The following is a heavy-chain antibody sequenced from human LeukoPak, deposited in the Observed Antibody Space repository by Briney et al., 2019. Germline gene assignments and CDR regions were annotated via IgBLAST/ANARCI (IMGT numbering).Heavy chain of an antibody. Sequence: GGSLRLSCAASGFTFSSYEMNWVRQAPGKGLEWVSYISSSGSTIYYADSVKGRFTISRDNAKNSLYLHMNSLRAEDTAVYYCARDYGGSSPFDYWGQGTLVTVSS. J-gene: IGHJ4*02. V-gene: IGHV3-48*03. CDR2: ISSSGSTI. D-gene: IGHD4-23*01. CDR3: ARDYGGSSPFDY. CDR1: GFTFSSYE.